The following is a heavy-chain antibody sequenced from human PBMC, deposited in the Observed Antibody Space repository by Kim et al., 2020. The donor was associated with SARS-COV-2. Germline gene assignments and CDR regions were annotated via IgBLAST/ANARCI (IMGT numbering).Heavy chain of an antibody. CDR3: ARARSGYSSGWFFGY. V-gene: IGHV3-13*01. J-gene: IGHJ4*02. CDR2: IGTAGDT. D-gene: IGHD6-19*01. Sequence: GGSLRLSCAASGFTFSSYDMHWVRQATGKGLEWVSAIGTAGDTYYPGSVKGRFTISRENAKNSLYLQMNSLRAGDTAVYYCARARSGYSSGWFFGYWGQGTLVTVSS. CDR1: GFTFSSYD.